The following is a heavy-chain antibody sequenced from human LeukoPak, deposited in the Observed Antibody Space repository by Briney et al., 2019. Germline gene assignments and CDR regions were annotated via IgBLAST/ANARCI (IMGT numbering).Heavy chain of an antibody. D-gene: IGHD6-19*01. CDR3: AKELAAVAGLGGNYFDY. Sequence: GGSLRLSCAASGFTFSSYAMSWVRQAPGKGLEWVSAISGSGGSTYYADSVKGRFTISRDNSKNTLCLQMNSLRAEDTAVYYRAKELAAVAGLGGNYFDYWGQGTLVTVSS. J-gene: IGHJ4*02. CDR1: GFTFSSYA. CDR2: ISGSGGST. V-gene: IGHV3-23*01.